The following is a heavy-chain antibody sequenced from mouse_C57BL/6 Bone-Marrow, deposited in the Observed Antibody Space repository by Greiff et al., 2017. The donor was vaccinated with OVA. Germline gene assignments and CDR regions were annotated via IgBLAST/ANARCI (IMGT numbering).Heavy chain of an antibody. CDR3: ARGGTTVVAEGFAY. J-gene: IGHJ3*01. V-gene: IGHV1-54*01. D-gene: IGHD1-1*01. CDR2: INPGSGGT. Sequence: QVQLQQSGAELVRPGTSVKVSCKASGYAFTNYLIEWVKQRPGQGLEWIGVINPGSGGTNYNEKFKGKATLTADKSSSTAYMQLSSLTSEDSAVYFCARGGTTVVAEGFAYWGQGTLVTVSA. CDR1: GYAFTNYL.